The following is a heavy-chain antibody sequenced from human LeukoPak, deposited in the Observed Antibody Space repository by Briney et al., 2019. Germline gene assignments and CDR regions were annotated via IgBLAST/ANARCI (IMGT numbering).Heavy chain of an antibody. V-gene: IGHV3-9*01. CDR1: GFTLDDYA. J-gene: IGHJ4*02. CDR3: AKDVTAMVTSPHDY. Sequence: GGSLRLSCAASGFTLDDYAMHWVRQAPGKGLEWVSGISWNSGSIGYADSVKGRFTISRDNAKNSLYLQMNSLRAEDTALYYCAKDVTAMVTSPHDYWGQGTLVTVSS. CDR2: ISWNSGSI. D-gene: IGHD5-18*01.